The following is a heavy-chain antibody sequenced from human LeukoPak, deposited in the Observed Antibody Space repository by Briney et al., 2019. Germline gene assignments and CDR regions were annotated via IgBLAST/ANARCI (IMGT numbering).Heavy chain of an antibody. CDR3: ARNIAAVLGALSGAFDI. CDR1: GGSISSGGYY. V-gene: IGHV4-31*03. Sequence: SETLSLTCTVSGGSISSGGYYWSWIRQHPGKGLEWIGYIYYSGSTYYNPSLKSRVTISVDTSKNQFSLKLSSVTAADTAVYYCARNIAAVLGALSGAFDIWGQGTMVTVSS. CDR2: IYYSGST. J-gene: IGHJ3*02. D-gene: IGHD6-13*01.